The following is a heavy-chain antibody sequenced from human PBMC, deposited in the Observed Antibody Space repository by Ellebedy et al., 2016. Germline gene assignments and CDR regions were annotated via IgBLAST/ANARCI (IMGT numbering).Heavy chain of an antibody. V-gene: IGHV4-38-2*02. Sequence: GSLRLXXTVSGYSISSGYYWGWIRQPPGKGLEWIGSIYHSGSTNYNPSLKSRVTISVDTSKNQFSLKLSSVTAADTAVYYCARAGVDIVATIDYWGQGTLVTVSS. J-gene: IGHJ4*02. CDR1: GYSISSGYY. D-gene: IGHD5-12*01. CDR2: IYHSGST. CDR3: ARAGVDIVATIDY.